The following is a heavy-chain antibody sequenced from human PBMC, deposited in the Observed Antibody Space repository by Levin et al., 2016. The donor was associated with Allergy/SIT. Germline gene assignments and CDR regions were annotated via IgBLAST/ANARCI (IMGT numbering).Heavy chain of an antibody. J-gene: IGHJ4*02. CDR3: AKGRYAAYGGDY. V-gene: IGHV3-23*01. CDR1: GFTFSSYA. CDR2: ISGSGVNT. Sequence: GGSLRLSCAASGFTFSSYAMTWVRQAPGKGLEWVSGISGSGVNTYYADSVKGRFTISRDNSKDTLYLQMNSLRAEDTAVYYCAKGRYAAYGGDYWGQGTLVTVSS. D-gene: IGHD3-16*01.